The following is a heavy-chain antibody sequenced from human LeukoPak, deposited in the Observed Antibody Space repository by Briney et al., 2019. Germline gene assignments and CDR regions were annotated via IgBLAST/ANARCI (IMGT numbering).Heavy chain of an antibody. D-gene: IGHD3-22*01. V-gene: IGHV4-34*01. J-gene: IGHJ4*02. CDR2: INHSGST. CDR1: GGSFSGYY. Sequence: PSETLSLTCAVYGGSFSGYYWSWIRQPPGKGLEWIGEINHSGSTNYNPSLKSRVTISVDTSKNQFSLKLSSVTAADTAVYYCARWGDYYDPIDYWGQGTLVTVSS. CDR3: ARWGDYYDPIDY.